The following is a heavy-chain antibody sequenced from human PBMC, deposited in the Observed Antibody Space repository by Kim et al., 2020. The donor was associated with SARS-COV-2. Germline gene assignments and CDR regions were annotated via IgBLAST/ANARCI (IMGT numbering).Heavy chain of an antibody. CDR1: GFTFRSCA. J-gene: IGHJ1*01. CDR3: ATDTRSRGRGVEY. D-gene: IGHD3-10*01. Sequence: GGSLRLSCAASGFTFRSCAMRWVRQAPGKGLECVAVISYDGSNTNSADSVKGRFTISRNNSKNTLYLQMNSLRAEATAMYYCATDTRSRGRGVEY. CDR2: ISYDGSNT. V-gene: IGHV3-30-3*01.